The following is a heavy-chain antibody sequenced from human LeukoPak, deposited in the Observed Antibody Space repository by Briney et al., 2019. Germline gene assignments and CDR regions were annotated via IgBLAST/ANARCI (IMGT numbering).Heavy chain of an antibody. CDR2: ISSTSSYI. CDR3: ARDRKVEPLPDK. Sequence: GGSLRLSCAASGFTFSDYYMSWIRQAPGKGLEWVSSISSTSSYIYYADSVKGRFTISRDNAKNSLYLQLNSLRAEDTAVYYCARDRKVEPLPDKWGQGTLVTVSS. CDR1: GFTFSDYY. D-gene: IGHD1-26*01. V-gene: IGHV3-11*06. J-gene: IGHJ4*02.